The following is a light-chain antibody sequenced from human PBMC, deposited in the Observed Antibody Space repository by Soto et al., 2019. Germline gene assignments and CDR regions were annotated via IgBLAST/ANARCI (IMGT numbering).Light chain of an antibody. CDR1: SSDVGGYNY. V-gene: IGLV2-14*01. J-gene: IGLJ1*01. CDR2: DVS. Sequence: QSVLTQPVSVSGAPGQSITISCTGTSSDVGGYNYVSWYQQHPGKAPKLMIYDVSNRPSGVSNRFSGSKSGNTASLTISGLQAEDEADYYCSSYTSSSTNVFGTGTKVTVL. CDR3: SSYTSSSTNV.